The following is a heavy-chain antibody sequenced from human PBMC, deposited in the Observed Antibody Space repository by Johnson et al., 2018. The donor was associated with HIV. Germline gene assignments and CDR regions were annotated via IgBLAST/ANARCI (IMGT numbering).Heavy chain of an antibody. CDR2: ISFDGSKK. D-gene: IGHD5-12*01. CDR3: AKDRILSGYGPGAFDI. V-gene: IGHV3-30*04. Sequence: QVQLVESGGGLVQPGGSLRLSCAASGFTFSSYAMSWVRQAPGKGLEWVAVISFDGSKKYHADSVKGRFTISRDNSKNTLYLQMNSLRAEDTAVYYCAKDRILSGYGPGAFDIWGQGTMVTVSS. CDR1: GFTFSSYA. J-gene: IGHJ3*02.